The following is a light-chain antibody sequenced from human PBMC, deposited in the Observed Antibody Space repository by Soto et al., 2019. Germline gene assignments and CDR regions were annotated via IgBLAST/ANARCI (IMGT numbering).Light chain of an antibody. V-gene: IGKV1-39*01. CDR2: DAS. Sequence: DIQLTQSPSSLSVSLGDKVTITCRASQSIRSYLNWVQQKPAKAPKLLIYDASSLQTGVPSRFSGSGSATDFSLTISSLQPEDFATYYCQQSYSTPPWTFGQGTKVDIK. J-gene: IGKJ1*01. CDR1: QSIRSY. CDR3: QQSYSTPPWT.